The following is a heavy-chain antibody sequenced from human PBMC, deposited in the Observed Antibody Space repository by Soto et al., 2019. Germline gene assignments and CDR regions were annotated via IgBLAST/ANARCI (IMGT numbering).Heavy chain of an antibody. J-gene: IGHJ5*02. CDR3: AHRPFLGLVAPGEDWFDP. CDR1: GFSLSTSGVG. Sequence: SGPTLVNPTQTLTLTCTFSGFSLSTSGVGVGWIRQPPGKALEWLALIYWDDDKRYSPSLKSRLTITKDTSKNQVVLTMTNMDPVDTATYYCAHRPFLGLVAPGEDWFDPWGQGTLVTVSS. D-gene: IGHD7-27*01. V-gene: IGHV2-5*02. CDR2: IYWDDDK.